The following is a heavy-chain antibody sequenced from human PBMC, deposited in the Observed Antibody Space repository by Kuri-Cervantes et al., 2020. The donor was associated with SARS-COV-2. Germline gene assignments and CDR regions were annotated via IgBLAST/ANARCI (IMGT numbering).Heavy chain of an antibody. CDR1: GFTFSGYS. D-gene: IGHD7-27*01. CDR3: AREEGGELGEAFDY. CDR2: IDSSSYYI. Sequence: GGPRRASCEASGFTFSGYSMNWIRQAPGKGLEWVASIDSSSYYIYHADSVKGRLTISRDNAKTSLYLQMNSLKPEDTAVYYCAREEGGELGEAFDYWGQGALVTVSS. V-gene: IGHV3-21*01. J-gene: IGHJ4*02.